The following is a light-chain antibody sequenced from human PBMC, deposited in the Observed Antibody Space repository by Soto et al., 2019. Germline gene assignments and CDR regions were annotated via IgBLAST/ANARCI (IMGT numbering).Light chain of an antibody. CDR1: QSISLW. CDR3: QQYNSYSWT. CDR2: DVS. V-gene: IGKV1-5*01. Sequence: DVQMTQSPSSLSASVGDRFTITCRASQSISLWLAWYQQKPGKAPRLLIYDVSTLESGVPSRFSGSGSGTEFSLTIKSLEPDDFATYYCQQYNSYSWTFGQGTKVDIK. J-gene: IGKJ1*01.